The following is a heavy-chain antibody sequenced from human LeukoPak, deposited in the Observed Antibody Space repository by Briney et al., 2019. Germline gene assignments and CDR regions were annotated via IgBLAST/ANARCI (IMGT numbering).Heavy chain of an antibody. CDR3: ARWRVPGYFDY. V-gene: IGHV3-66*02. J-gene: IGHJ4*02. D-gene: IGHD3-10*01. CDR1: GFTVSNNY. CDR2: IYTDATT. Sequence: GGSLRLSCAASGFTVSNNYMSRLRQAPGKALDRASVIYTDATTYYAESVKGRFTISRDNSKNTLYPQMNSLRAEDTAVYYCARWRVPGYFDYWGQGALVTVFS.